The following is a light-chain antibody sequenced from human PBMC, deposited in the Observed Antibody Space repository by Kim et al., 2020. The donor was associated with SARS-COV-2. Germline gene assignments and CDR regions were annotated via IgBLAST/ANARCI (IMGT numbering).Light chain of an antibody. CDR3: QVWDSSSDHPV. J-gene: IGLJ3*02. Sequence: APGKTAVITCGGNSIGSKSGHWYQQKPGQAPVLVIYYDSDRPSGIPERFSGSNSGNTATLTISRVEAGDEADYYCQVWDSSSDHPVFGGGTQLTVL. CDR1: SIGSKS. V-gene: IGLV3-21*04. CDR2: YDS.